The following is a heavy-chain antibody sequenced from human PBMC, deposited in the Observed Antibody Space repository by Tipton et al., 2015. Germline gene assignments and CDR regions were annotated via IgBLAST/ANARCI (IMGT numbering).Heavy chain of an antibody. J-gene: IGHJ4*02. CDR2: ISHSGNT. CDR1: GYSISRDYY. D-gene: IGHD3-9*01. Sequence: TLSLTCTVSGYSISRDYYWGWIRQPPGKGLEWIGSISHSGNTYYNPSLKSRVTMSRDTSKNQFSLKLTSVTAADTAVYYCACQDYDSLTRDYQTVDYWGQGTLVTVSS. CDR3: ACQDYDSLTRDYQTVDY. V-gene: IGHV4-38-2*02.